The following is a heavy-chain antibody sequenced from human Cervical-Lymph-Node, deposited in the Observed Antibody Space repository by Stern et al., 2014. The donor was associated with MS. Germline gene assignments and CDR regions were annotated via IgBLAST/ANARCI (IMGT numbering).Heavy chain of an antibody. V-gene: IGHV3-9*01. CDR2: INWNSGSL. CDR1: GFTFDDYA. J-gene: IGHJ4*02. D-gene: IGHD2-21*01. CDR3: ARAYGGTYYYDF. Sequence: QLVQSGGGLVQPGRSLSLSCVASGFTFDDYAMHWVRQAPGKGLEWVSSINWNSGSLAYADSVKGRFTISSDNAQNSLFLQMNSLSAEDTAFYYCARAYGGTYYYDFWGQGTLVTVSS.